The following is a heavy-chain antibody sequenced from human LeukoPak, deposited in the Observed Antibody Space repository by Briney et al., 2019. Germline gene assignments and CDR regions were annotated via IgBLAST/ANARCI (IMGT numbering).Heavy chain of an antibody. J-gene: IGHJ3*02. V-gene: IGHV3-30*02. D-gene: IGHD3-22*01. CDR3: ARAKLVEYDSGGYPLEAFDI. CDR2: IQFDGGDI. CDR1: GLTFSNYG. Sequence: PGGSLRLSCVASGLTFSNYGMHWVRQAPGKGVEWVAFIQFDGGDIFYADSVKGRFTISRDNSKNTLFLQMNSLRTDDTAMYYCARAKLVEYDSGGYPLEAFDIWGQGTMVTVSS.